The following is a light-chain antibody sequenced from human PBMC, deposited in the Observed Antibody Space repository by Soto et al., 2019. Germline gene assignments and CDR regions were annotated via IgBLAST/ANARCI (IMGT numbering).Light chain of an antibody. CDR1: QRVSSSY. Sequence: EIVLTQSPGTLSLSPGERATLSCRASQRVSSSYLTWDQQKPGQAPRLLIYGASSRATGIPDRFSGSGAGTNVTLTISRLEPEDFAVEYCQQRSNWPPITFGQGTRLEIK. V-gene: IGKV3D-20*02. CDR3: QQRSNWPPIT. J-gene: IGKJ5*01. CDR2: GAS.